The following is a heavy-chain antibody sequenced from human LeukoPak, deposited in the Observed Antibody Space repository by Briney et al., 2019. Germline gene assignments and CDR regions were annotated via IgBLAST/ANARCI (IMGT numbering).Heavy chain of an antibody. CDR2: ITPNGGST. CDR1: GFTFSAYA. J-gene: IGHJ4*02. D-gene: IGHD1-1*01. V-gene: IGHV3-64D*06. CDR3: VPKGNEGY. Sequence: AGGSLRLSCSASGFTFSAYAMHWVRQAPGKGLVYVSPITPNGGSTYYADSVKGRFTISRDNSKNTLYLQMSSLRVEDTAVYYCVPKGNEGYWGQGTLVTVSS.